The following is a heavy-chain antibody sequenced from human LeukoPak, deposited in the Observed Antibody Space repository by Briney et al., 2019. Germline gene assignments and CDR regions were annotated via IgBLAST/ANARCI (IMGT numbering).Heavy chain of an antibody. CDR2: IYYSGST. D-gene: IGHD6-13*01. CDR1: GGSISSYF. Sequence: SETLPLTCTVSGGSISSYFWSWIRQPPGKGLEWIGYIYYSGSTNYNPSLKSRVTISVDTSKNQFSLKLSSVTAADTAVYYCARGIAAAGTDYWGQGTLVTVSS. V-gene: IGHV4-59*01. CDR3: ARGIAAAGTDY. J-gene: IGHJ4*02.